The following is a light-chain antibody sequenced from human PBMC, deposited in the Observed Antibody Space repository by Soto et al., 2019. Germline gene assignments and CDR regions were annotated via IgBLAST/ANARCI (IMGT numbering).Light chain of an antibody. CDR2: AAS. J-gene: IGKJ3*01. V-gene: IGKV1-39*01. CDR3: QRSYSTLVFT. Sequence: DIQMTQSPSSLSASVGDRVTITCRASQSISSYLNWYQQKPGKAPKLLIYAASSLQSGVPSRFSGGGSGRDFTLTIRSLQPEDFATYYCQRSYSTLVFTFGPGTKVDIK. CDR1: QSISSY.